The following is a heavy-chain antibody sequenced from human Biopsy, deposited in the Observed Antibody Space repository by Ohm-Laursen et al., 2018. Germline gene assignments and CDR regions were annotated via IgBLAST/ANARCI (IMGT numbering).Heavy chain of an antibody. CDR3: AKDRYNYTPIGGFSMDV. J-gene: IGHJ6*02. D-gene: IGHD5-18*01. V-gene: IGHV3-30*18. CDR2: IFYDGSNT. Sequence: SLRLSCSASGFTFNNYGMQWVRQAPGKGLEWVAFIFYDGSNTYYADSAKGRFTISRDNSRETLYLQMSSLRAEDTAVYYCAKDRYNYTPIGGFSMDVWGQGTTVTVSS. CDR1: GFTFNNYG.